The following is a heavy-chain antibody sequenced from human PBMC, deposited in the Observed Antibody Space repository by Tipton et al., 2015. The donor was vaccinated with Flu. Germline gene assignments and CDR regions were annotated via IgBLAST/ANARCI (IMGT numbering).Heavy chain of an antibody. D-gene: IGHD6-13*01. CDR2: IYYSGST. CDR1: GGSISTINYY. V-gene: IGHV4-39*06. CDR3: ARDPGSRMFDP. J-gene: IGHJ5*02. Sequence: TLSLTCTVSGGSISTINYYWGWIRQPPGKGLEWIGSIYYSGSTYYNPSLKSRVTISVDTSKDQFPLKLTSVTAADTAVYYCARDPGSRMFDPWGQGTLVTVSS.